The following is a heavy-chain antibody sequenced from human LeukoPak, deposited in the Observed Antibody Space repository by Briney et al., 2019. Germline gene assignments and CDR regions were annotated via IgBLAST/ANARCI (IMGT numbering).Heavy chain of an antibody. J-gene: IGHJ4*02. CDR1: GGSISSSSYY. CDR3: ARWPIVVVPAAFDY. Sequence: SETLSLTCTVSGGSISSSSYYWGWILQPPGKGLEWIGSIYYSGSTYYNPSLKSRVTISVDTSKNQFSLKLSSVTAADTAVYYCARWPIVVVPAAFDYWGQGTLVTVSS. V-gene: IGHV4-39*01. CDR2: IYYSGST. D-gene: IGHD2-2*01.